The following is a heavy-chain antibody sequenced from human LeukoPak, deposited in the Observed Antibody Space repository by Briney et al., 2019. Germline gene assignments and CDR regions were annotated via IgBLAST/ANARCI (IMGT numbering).Heavy chain of an antibody. J-gene: IGHJ6*02. V-gene: IGHV3-7*01. D-gene: IGHD5-24*01. CDR3: AREGVEMATIVYYYCYGMDV. CDR1: GFTFSSYW. Sequence: PGGSLRLSCAASGFTFSSYWMSWVRQAPGKGLEWVANIKQDGSEKYYVDSVKGRFTISRDNAKNSLYLQMNSLRAEDTAVYYCAREGVEMATIVYYYCYGMDVWGQGTPVTVSS. CDR2: IKQDGSEK.